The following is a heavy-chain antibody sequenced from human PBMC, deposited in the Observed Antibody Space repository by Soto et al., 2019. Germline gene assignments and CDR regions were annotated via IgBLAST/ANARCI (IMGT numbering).Heavy chain of an antibody. CDR1: GDSVSSNSAA. D-gene: IGHD6-13*01. CDR2: TYYRSKWYN. J-gene: IGHJ6*02. V-gene: IGHV6-1*01. Sequence: SQTLLLTCAISGDSVSSNSAAWNWIRQSPSRGLEWLGRTYYRSKWYNDYAVSVKSRITINPDTSKNQFSLQLNSVTPEDTAVYYCASMGQHRNYYYYGMDVWGQGTTVTVSS. CDR3: ASMGQHRNYYYYGMDV.